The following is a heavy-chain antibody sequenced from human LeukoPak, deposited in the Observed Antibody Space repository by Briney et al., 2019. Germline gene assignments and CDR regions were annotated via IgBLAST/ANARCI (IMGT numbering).Heavy chain of an antibody. D-gene: IGHD3-16*01. CDR2: IYYRGSN. CDR1: GGSISSSGYY. V-gene: IGHV4-39*07. CDR3: ARDSAAAGDSGAFDI. J-gene: IGHJ3*02. Sequence: PSETLSLTCTVSGGSISSSGYYWRWIRQTPGKGLEWIGSIYYRGSNYHNPSRKSRVSMTVDTSKNQFSLKLSSVTAADTAVYYCARDSAAAGDSGAFDIWGQGTMVTVSS.